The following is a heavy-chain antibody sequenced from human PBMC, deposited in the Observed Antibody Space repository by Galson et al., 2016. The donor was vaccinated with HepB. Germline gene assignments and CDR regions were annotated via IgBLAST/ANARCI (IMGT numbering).Heavy chain of an antibody. CDR2: INSDGTIS. CDR3: VRDHSVVPTTAYNWFDP. CDR1: GFAFSSHW. V-gene: IGHV3-74*01. Sequence: SLRLSCAASGFAFSSHWMHWVRQDLGKGLVWVSRINSDGTISNYADSVKGRFTISRDNAKNTLYLQMNSLRAEDTAVYFCVRDHSVVPTTAYNWFDPWGRGTLLTVSS. J-gene: IGHJ5*02. D-gene: IGHD4-23*01.